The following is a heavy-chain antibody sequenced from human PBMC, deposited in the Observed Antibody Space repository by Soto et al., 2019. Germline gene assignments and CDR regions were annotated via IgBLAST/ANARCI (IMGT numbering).Heavy chain of an antibody. CDR2: IYFNGNT. CDR3: ARDREVAGDAFDI. V-gene: IGHV4-61*03. CDR1: GGSVSSGSYY. J-gene: IGHJ3*02. D-gene: IGHD6-19*01. Sequence: SQTLSLTCTVSGGSVSSGSYYCSWIRQPPGKGLEWIGYIYFNGNTNYNPSLKRRVTISVDTSEHHFSLHLRSVTAADTAVYYCARDREVAGDAFDIWGQGTVVTVSS.